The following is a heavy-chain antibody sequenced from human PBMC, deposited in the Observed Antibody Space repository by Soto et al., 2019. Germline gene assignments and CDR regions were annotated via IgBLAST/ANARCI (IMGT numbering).Heavy chain of an antibody. CDR1: GFIFSNYD. CDR2: IAGDGRIK. J-gene: IGHJ6*02. CDR3: AKEDGQPYNGLDV. V-gene: IGHV3-30*18. Sequence: QVQLVESGGGVVQPGRSLRLSCGASGFIFSNYDMHWVRQAPGKGLEWVANIAGDGRIKNHADSVKGRFTISRDNSKNTLYLQMNGLRDEDTAVYYCAKEDGQPYNGLDVWGQATTVTVSS. D-gene: IGHD1-1*01.